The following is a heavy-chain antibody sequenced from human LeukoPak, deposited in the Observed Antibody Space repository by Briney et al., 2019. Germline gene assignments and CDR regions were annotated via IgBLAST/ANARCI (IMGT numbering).Heavy chain of an antibody. D-gene: IGHD2-15*01. CDR2: INPNSGGT. Sequence: ASVKVSCKASGYTFTGYYMHWVRQAPGQGLEWMGWINPNSGGTNYAQKFQGRVTMTRDTSISTAYMELSRLRSDDTAVYYCARPDRYCSGGSRYPYYFDYWGQGALVTVSS. J-gene: IGHJ4*02. V-gene: IGHV1-2*02. CDR3: ARPDRYCSGGSRYPYYFDY. CDR1: GYTFTGYY.